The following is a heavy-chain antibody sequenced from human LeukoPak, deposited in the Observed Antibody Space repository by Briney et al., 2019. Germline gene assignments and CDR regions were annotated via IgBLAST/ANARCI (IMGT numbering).Heavy chain of an antibody. CDR1: GGSISSTNW. V-gene: IGHV4-4*02. D-gene: IGHD4-17*01. Sequence: NPSETLSLNCSVSGGSISSTNWGSWVRQPPGKGLEWIGEIYHSGGANYNPSLQSRVTISVDKSKNQFALKLNSVTAADTAVYYCASTKPSYGDATWGEGALVTVSS. CDR3: ASTKPSYGDAT. J-gene: IGHJ4*02. CDR2: IYHSGGA.